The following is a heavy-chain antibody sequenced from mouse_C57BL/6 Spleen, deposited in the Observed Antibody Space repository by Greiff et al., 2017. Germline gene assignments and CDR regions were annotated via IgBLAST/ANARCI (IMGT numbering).Heavy chain of an antibody. J-gene: IGHJ1*03. D-gene: IGHD2-4*01. CDR3: ARPDDYGWYFDV. CDR2: ISSGGSYT. Sequence: EVHLVESGGDLVKPGGSLKLSCAASGFTFSSYGMSWVRQTPDKRLEWVATISSGGSYTYYPDSVKGRFTISRDNAKNTLYLQMSSLKSEDTAMYYCARPDDYGWYFDVWGTGTTVTVSS. CDR1: GFTFSSYG. V-gene: IGHV5-6*01.